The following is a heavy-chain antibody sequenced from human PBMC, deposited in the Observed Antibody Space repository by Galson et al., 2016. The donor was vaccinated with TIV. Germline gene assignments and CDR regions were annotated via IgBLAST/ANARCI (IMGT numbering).Heavy chain of an antibody. CDR2: IYWDDDT. CDR3: THLPNMFYYGMAV. CDR1: GFSLSTTQVG. D-gene: IGHD3-10*02. V-gene: IGHV2-5*02. Sequence: PALVKPTQTLTLTCTFSGFSLSTTQVGVAWVRQPPGEALEWLALIYWDDDTSYSPSLRSRLAISKDTSKNQVVLIMTNMDPVETATYYCTHLPNMFYYGMAVWGQGTTVTVSS. J-gene: IGHJ6*02.